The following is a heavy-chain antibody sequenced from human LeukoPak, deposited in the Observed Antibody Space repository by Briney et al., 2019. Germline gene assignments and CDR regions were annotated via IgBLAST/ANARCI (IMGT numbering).Heavy chain of an antibody. CDR2: ISGSGGST. D-gene: IGHD2-2*01. V-gene: IGHV3-23*01. J-gene: IGHJ5*02. Sequence: GGSLRLSCAASGFTFSSYAMSWVRQALGKGLEWVSAISGSGGSTYYADSVKGRFTISRDNSKNTLYLQMNSLRAEDTAVYYCAKDRIVVVPAAIWFDPWGQGTLVTVSS. CDR3: AKDRIVVVPAAIWFDP. CDR1: GFTFSSYA.